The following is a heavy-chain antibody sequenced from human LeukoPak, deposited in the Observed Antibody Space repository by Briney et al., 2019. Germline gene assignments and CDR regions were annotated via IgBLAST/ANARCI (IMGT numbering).Heavy chain of an antibody. D-gene: IGHD3-16*01. CDR2: IYNDGRT. J-gene: IGHJ4*02. CDR1: GFSFTTSG. CDR3: ARDKGQDGVWGTFVY. V-gene: IGHV3-53*01. Sequence: GGSLRLSCAASGFSFTTSGMSWVRQAPRKGLEWVSLIYNDGRTYYADSVKGRFTISRDSSKNTMFLQMISLRVEDTAVYYCARDKGQDGVWGTFVYWGQGTLVTVSS.